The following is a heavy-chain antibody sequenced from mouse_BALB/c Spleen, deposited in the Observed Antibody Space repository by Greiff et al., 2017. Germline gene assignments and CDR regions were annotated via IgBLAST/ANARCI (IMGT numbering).Heavy chain of an antibody. CDR2: IYPGDGDT. V-gene: IGHV1-80*01. CDR3: ARSHYYGGYAMDY. CDR1: GYAFSSYW. Sequence: QVQLQQSGAELVRPGSSVKISCTASGYAFSSYWMNWVKQRPGQGLEWIGQIYPGDGDTNYNGKFKGKATLTADKSSSTAYMQLSSLTSEDSAVYFCARSHYYGGYAMDYWGQGTSVTVSS. D-gene: IGHD1-2*01. J-gene: IGHJ4*01.